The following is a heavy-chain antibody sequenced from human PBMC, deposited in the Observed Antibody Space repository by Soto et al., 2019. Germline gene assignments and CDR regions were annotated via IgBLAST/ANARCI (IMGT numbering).Heavy chain of an antibody. D-gene: IGHD3-10*01. CDR3: ARDRGLYEFDY. Sequence: EVQLVESGGGLVKPGGSLRLSCAASGFTFSSYSMNWVRQAPGKGLEWVSSISSSSSYIYYADSVKGRFTISRDNAKNSLYPQMNSLRAEDTAVYYCARDRGLYEFDYWGQGTLVTVSS. CDR2: ISSSSSYI. CDR1: GFTFSSYS. V-gene: IGHV3-21*01. J-gene: IGHJ4*02.